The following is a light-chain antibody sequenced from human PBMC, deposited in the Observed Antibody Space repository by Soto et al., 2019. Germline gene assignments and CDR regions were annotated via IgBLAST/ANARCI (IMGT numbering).Light chain of an antibody. CDR1: QSLLHNNGYNY. Sequence: DIAMTQSPLSLPVTPGEPASISCRSSQSLLHNNGYNYLDWYLQKPGQSPQLLIYLGSTRASGVPDRFSGSGSGTDFTLKISRVEAEDVGIYYCMQARQTPWTFGQGTKVEL. J-gene: IGKJ1*01. CDR2: LGS. V-gene: IGKV2-28*01. CDR3: MQARQTPWT.